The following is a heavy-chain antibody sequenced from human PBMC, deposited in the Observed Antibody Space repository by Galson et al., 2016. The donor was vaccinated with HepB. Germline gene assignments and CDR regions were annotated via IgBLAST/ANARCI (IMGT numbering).Heavy chain of an antibody. D-gene: IGHD5-24*01. CDR1: GFTFSSAA. Sequence: SLRLSCAASGFTFSSAAMYWVRQAPGKGLEWVALISLDGNYKYYADSLKGRFSVSRDNSNNTLYLQMDSLRVADTAVYYCAKERKVPGIKWLDAWGQGTLVTVSS. V-gene: IGHV3-30*18. CDR2: ISLDGNYK. J-gene: IGHJ5*02. CDR3: AKERKVPGIKWLDA.